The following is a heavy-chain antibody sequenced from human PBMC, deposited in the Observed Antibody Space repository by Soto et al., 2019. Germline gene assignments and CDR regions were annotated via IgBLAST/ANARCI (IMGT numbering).Heavy chain of an antibody. V-gene: IGHV3-23*01. CDR2: ISGSGGST. CDR1: GFTFSSYA. D-gene: IGHD3-9*01. J-gene: IGHJ6*02. Sequence: VQLLESGGGLVQPGGSLRLSCAASGFTFSSYAMSWVRQAPGKGLEWVSAISGSGGSTYYADSVKGRFTISRDNSKNTLYLQMNSLRAEDTAVYYCVKILTGYLGGMDVWGQGTTVTVSS. CDR3: VKILTGYLGGMDV.